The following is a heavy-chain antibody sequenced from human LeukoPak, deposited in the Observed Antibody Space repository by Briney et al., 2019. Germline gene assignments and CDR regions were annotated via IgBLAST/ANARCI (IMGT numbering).Heavy chain of an antibody. Sequence: SETLSLTCTVSGGSISSGDYYWSWIRQPPGQGLEWIGYIYYSGSTYYNPSLKSRVTISVDTSKNQFSLKLSSVTAADTAVYYCARDRRAEMDVWGQGTTVTVSS. CDR2: IYYSGST. V-gene: IGHV4-30-4*01. CDR1: GGSISSGDYY. J-gene: IGHJ6*02. CDR3: ARDRRAEMDV. D-gene: IGHD6-25*01.